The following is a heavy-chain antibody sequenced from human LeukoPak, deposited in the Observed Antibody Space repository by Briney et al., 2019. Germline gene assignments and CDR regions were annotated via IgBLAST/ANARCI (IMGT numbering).Heavy chain of an antibody. D-gene: IGHD2-15*01. CDR2: IYYSGST. J-gene: IGHJ5*02. CDR1: GGSISSYY. CDR3: ARIYCSGGSCYPLWFDP. Sequence: PSETLSLTCTVSGGSISSYYWSWIRQPPGKGLEWIGYIYYSGSTNYNPSLKSRVTISVDTSKNRFSLKLSSVATADTAVYYCARIYCSGGSCYPLWFDPWGQGTLVTVSS. V-gene: IGHV4-59*08.